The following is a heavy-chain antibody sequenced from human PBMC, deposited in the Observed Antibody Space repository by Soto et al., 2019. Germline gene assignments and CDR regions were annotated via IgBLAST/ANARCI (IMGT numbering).Heavy chain of an antibody. J-gene: IGHJ3*02. CDR3: ARATEGGADAFDI. CDR1: GYTFTGYY. CDR2: INPNSGGT. D-gene: IGHD1-26*01. V-gene: IGHV1-2*04. Sequence: DSVKVSCKASGYTFTGYYMHWVRQAPGKGLEWMGWINPNSGGTNYAQKFQGWVTMTRDTSISTAYMELSRLRSDDTAVYYCARATEGGADAFDIWGQGTMVTGS.